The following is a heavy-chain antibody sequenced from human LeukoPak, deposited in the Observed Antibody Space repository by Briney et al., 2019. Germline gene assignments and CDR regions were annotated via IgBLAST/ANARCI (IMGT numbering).Heavy chain of an antibody. Sequence: SVKVSCKASGGTFSSYAISWVRQAPGQGLEWMGGIIPIFGTANYAQKFQGRVTITADESTSTAYMELSSLRSEDTAVYYCARNPYYYDSSLRWFDPWGQGTLVTVSS. D-gene: IGHD3-22*01. CDR2: IIPIFGTA. J-gene: IGHJ5*02. CDR1: GGTFSSYA. CDR3: ARNPYYYDSSLRWFDP. V-gene: IGHV1-69*01.